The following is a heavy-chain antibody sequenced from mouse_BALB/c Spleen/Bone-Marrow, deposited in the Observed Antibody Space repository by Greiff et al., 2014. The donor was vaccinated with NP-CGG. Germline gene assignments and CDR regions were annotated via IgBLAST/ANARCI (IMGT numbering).Heavy chain of an antibody. Sequence: VKLMESGAELARPGASVKLSCKASGYTFTSYWMQWVKQRPGQGLEWIGAIYPGDGDTRYTQKFKGKATLTADKSSSTAYMQLSSLASEDSAVYYCARTGAYYGSMDYWGQGTSVIVSS. CDR3: ARTGAYYGSMDY. CDR2: IYPGDGDT. J-gene: IGHJ4*01. CDR1: GYTFTSYW. D-gene: IGHD2-10*01. V-gene: IGHV1-87*01.